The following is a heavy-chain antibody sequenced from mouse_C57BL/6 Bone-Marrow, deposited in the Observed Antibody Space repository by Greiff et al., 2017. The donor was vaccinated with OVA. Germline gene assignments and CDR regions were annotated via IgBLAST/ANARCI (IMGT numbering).Heavy chain of an antibody. CDR3: AGSFITGGYFDV. CDR2: IWSGGST. J-gene: IGHJ1*03. CDR1: GFSFTSYC. Sequence: VKLVESGPGLVQPSQCLSITCTVSGFSFTSYCVHWVRQSPGKGLEWLGVIWSGGSTDYNAAFISRLSISKDNSKSHVFFKMNSPQADDTAIYYCAGSFITGGYFDVWGTGTTVTVSS. V-gene: IGHV2-2*01. D-gene: IGHD1-1*01.